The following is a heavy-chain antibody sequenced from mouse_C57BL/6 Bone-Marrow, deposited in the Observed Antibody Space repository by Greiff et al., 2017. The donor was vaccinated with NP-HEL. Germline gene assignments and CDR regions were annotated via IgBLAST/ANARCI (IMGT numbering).Heavy chain of an antibody. D-gene: IGHD2-4*01. Sequence: QVQLQQPGAELVKPGASVKMSCKASGYTFTSYWITWVKQRPGQGLEWIGDIYPGSGSTNYNEKFKSKATLTVDTSSSTAYMQLSSLTSEDSAVYYCARHPYYDYDWFAYWGQGTLVTVSA. V-gene: IGHV1-55*01. CDR2: IYPGSGST. CDR3: ARHPYYDYDWFAY. J-gene: IGHJ3*01. CDR1: GYTFTSYW.